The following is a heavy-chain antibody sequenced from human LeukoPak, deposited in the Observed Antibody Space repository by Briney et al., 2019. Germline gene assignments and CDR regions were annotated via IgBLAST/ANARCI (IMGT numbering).Heavy chain of an antibody. D-gene: IGHD1-1*01. CDR2: INHGGTT. V-gene: IGHV4-34*10. J-gene: IGHJ4*02. CDR3: ARDRGTWNDDGFDY. CDR1: GGSFSGYF. Sequence: SETLSLTCGVYGGSFSGYFWSWICQTPGTGLEWIGDINHGGTTNYNPSLKSRVTMSVDTSKNQFSLKLSSVTAADTAVYYCARDRGTWNDDGFDYWGQGTLVTVSS.